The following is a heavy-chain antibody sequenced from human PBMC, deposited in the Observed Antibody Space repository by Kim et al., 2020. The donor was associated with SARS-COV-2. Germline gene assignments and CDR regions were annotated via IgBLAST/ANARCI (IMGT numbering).Heavy chain of an antibody. CDR2: INHSGST. J-gene: IGHJ5*02. Sequence: SETLSLTCAVYGGSFSGYYWSWIRQPPGKGLEWIGEINHSGSTNYNPSLKSRVTISVDTSKNQFSLKLSSVTAADTAVYYCARGRRVRGVIRKDNNWFDPWGQGTLVTVSS. D-gene: IGHD3-10*01. CDR1: GGSFSGYY. V-gene: IGHV4-34*01. CDR3: ARGRRVRGVIRKDNNWFDP.